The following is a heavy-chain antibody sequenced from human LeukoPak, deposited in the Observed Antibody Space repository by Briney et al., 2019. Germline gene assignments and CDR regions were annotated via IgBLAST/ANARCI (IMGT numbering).Heavy chain of an antibody. V-gene: IGHV3-21*05. D-gene: IGHD5-18*01. CDR2: ISSSSSYT. CDR3: ARDGGGYSYGYNDY. J-gene: IGHJ4*02. CDR1: GFTFSSYS. Sequence: GGSLRLSCAASGFTFSSYSMSWIRQAPGKGLEWVSYISSSSSYTNYADSVKGRFTISRDNAKNSLYLHMNSLRAEDTAVYYCARDGGGYSYGYNDYWGQGTLVTVSS.